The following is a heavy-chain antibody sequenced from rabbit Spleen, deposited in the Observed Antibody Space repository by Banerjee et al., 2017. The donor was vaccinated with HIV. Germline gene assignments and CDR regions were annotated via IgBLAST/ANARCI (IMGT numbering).Heavy chain of an antibody. J-gene: IGHJ4*01. CDR2: IYSGSGTT. V-gene: IGHV1S45*01. CDR1: GFSLNDWYV. Sequence: QEQLVESGGDLVKPEGSLTLTCTTSGFSLNDWYVMRWVRQAPGKGLEWITSIYSGSGTTYYATWAKGRFTVSKTSSTTVTLQMTNLTAADTATYFCASDIHGYGVFDLWGPGTLVTVS. D-gene: IGHD6-1*01. CDR3: ASDIHGYGVFDL.